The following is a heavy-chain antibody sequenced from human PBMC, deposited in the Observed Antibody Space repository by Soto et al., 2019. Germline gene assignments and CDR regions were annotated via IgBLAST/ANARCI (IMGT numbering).Heavy chain of an antibody. J-gene: IGHJ5*02. CDR2: IYDSGDT. D-gene: IGHD2-2*01. Sequence: PSETLSLTCTVSGGSIRSYYWSWIRQSPGKGLEWIGHIYDSGDTDYNPSLKSRVTISVDTSKNQFSLKLRSVTAADTAIYYCARVSRHVVPADYNWFDPWGPGTLVTV. V-gene: IGHV4-59*01. CDR3: ARVSRHVVPADYNWFDP. CDR1: GGSIRSYY.